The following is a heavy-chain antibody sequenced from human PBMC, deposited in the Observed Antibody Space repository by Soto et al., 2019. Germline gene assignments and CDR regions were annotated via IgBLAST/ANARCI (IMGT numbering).Heavy chain of an antibody. D-gene: IGHD5-12*01. V-gene: IGHV1-18*01. Sequence: QVHLVQSGVEVKTPGASVKVSCQASGYTFFTYDISWVRQAPGQGLEWMGWISTYSGDTKYAQKFQGRVTMTTDTSTTTAYLELRSLRSDDTAVYYRAGHPRPTTSENWFDPWGQGTLVTVSS. CDR2: ISTYSGDT. J-gene: IGHJ5*02. CDR3: AGHPRPTTSENWFDP. CDR1: GYTFFTYD.